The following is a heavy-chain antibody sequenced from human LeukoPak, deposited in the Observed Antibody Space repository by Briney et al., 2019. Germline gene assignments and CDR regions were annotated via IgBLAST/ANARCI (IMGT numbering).Heavy chain of an antibody. J-gene: IGHJ5*02. Sequence: GGSLRLSCAASGFSFRSYGMHWVRQAPGKGLEWVAFIRYDGSNKYYADSVKGRFTISRDNSKNTLYLQMNSLRAEVTAVYYCAREQRGYSGYGPWGQGTLVTVSS. CDR3: AREQRGYSGYGP. V-gene: IGHV3-30*02. CDR2: IRYDGSNK. CDR1: GFSFRSYG. D-gene: IGHD5-12*01.